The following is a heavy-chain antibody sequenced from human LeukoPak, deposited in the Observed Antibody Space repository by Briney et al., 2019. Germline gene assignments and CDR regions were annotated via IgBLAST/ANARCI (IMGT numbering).Heavy chain of an antibody. CDR3: AKALSGSPYGMDV. Sequence: PGGSLRLSCAASGFTFSSYAMSWARQAPGKGLEWVSAISGSGGSTYYADSVKGRFTISRDNSKNTLYLQMNSLRAEDTAVYYCAKALSGSPYGMDVWGQGTTVTVSS. CDR2: ISGSGGST. CDR1: GFTFSSYA. V-gene: IGHV3-23*01. D-gene: IGHD1-26*01. J-gene: IGHJ6*02.